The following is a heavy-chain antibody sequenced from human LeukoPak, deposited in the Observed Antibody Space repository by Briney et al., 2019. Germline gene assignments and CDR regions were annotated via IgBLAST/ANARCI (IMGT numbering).Heavy chain of an antibody. J-gene: IGHJ4*02. CDR3: AKESDFWSGYPFDY. V-gene: IGHV3-30*02. CDR1: GFTFSSYG. CDR2: IRYDGSNK. Sequence: PGGSLRLPCAASGFTFSSYGMHWVRQAPGKGLEWVAFIRYDGSNKYYADSVKGRFTISRDNSKNTLYLQMNSLRAEDTAVYYCAKESDFWSGYPFDYWGQGTLVTVSS. D-gene: IGHD3-3*01.